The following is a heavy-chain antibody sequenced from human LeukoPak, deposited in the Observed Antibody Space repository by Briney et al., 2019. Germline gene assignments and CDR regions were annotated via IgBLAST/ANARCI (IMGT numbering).Heavy chain of an antibody. D-gene: IGHD6-19*01. CDR1: GFTFSSYA. V-gene: IGHV3-23*01. J-gene: IGHJ3*02. CDR2: ISGSGGSS. Sequence: GSLRLSCAASGFTFSSYAMSWVRQAPGKGLEWVSAISGSGGSSYYADSVKGRSTISRDNSKNTLYLQMNSLRAEDTAVYYCAKGYSSGWYGEGFDIWGQGTMVTVSS. CDR3: AKGYSSGWYGEGFDI.